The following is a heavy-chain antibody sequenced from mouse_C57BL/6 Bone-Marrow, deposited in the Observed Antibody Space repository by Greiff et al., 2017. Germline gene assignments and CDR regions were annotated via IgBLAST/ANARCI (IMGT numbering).Heavy chain of an antibody. D-gene: IGHD1-2*01. CDR1: GYTFTSYG. V-gene: IGHV1-81*01. CDR2: IYPRSGNT. CDR3: ARSLLRYYFDY. Sequence: VQLQQSGAELARPGASVKLSCKASGYTFTSYGISWVKQRTGQGLEWIGEIYPRSGNTYSNEKFKGKATLTADKSSSTAYMELRSLTSEDSAVYFCARSLLRYYFDYWGQGTTLTVSS. J-gene: IGHJ2*01.